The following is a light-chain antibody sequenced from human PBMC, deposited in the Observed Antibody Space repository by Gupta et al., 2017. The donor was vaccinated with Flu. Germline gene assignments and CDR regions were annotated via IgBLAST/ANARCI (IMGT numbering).Light chain of an antibody. J-gene: IGKJ1*01. CDR1: QSISSY. CDR2: AAS. CDR3: QQSYSTPRT. V-gene: IGKV1-39*01. Sequence: PSSLSASVGDRVTITCRASQSISSYLNWYQQKPGKAPKFLIYAASNLQSGVPSRFSGSGSGTDFTLTISSLQPEDFATYYCQQSYSTPRTFGQGTKVEIK.